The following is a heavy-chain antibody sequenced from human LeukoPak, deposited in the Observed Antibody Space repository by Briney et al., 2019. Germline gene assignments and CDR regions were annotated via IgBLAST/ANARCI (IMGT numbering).Heavy chain of an antibody. J-gene: IGHJ5*02. V-gene: IGHV1-69*01. CDR2: IIPIFGTT. CDR3: ATVPSGVTTGGYDP. D-gene: IGHD4-17*01. CDR1: GGTFSNYA. Sequence: SVKVSCKASGGTFSNYANNWVRQAPGQGLEWMGEIIPIFGTTKYAQKFQGRVTITADESTSTAYMELSSLRSEDTAVYYCATVPSGVTTGGYDPWGPGTLVTVSS.